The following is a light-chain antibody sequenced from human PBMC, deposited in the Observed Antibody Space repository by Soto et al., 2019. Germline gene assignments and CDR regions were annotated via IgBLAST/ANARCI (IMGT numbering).Light chain of an antibody. CDR3: SSYSSTTQL. CDR1: SSDVGGHDY. CDR2: EVS. V-gene: IGLV2-14*01. Sequence: QSALTQPASVSGSPGQSITISCTGTSSDVGGHDYVSWYQQHPGKAPKLIIFEVSYRPSGISNRFSGSKSGNTASLTISGLQAEDEADYYCSSYSSTTQLFGAGTKVTVL. J-gene: IGLJ1*01.